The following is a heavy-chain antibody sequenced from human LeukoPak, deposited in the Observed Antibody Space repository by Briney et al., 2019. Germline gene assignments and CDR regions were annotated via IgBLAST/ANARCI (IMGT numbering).Heavy chain of an antibody. Sequence: GASVKVSCKASGFTFTSSAVQWVRQARGQRLEWIGWIVVGSGNTNYAQKFQERVTITRDKSTSTAYMELSSLRSEDTAVYYCAAETDYDILTGYYSNMLSYGMDVWGQGTTVTVSS. CDR1: GFTFTSSA. CDR3: AAETDYDILTGYYSNMLSYGMDV. D-gene: IGHD3-9*01. CDR2: IVVGSGNT. J-gene: IGHJ6*02. V-gene: IGHV1-58*01.